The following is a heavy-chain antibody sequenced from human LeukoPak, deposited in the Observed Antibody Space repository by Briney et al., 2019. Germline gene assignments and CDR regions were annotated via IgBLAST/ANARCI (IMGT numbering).Heavy chain of an antibody. J-gene: IGHJ5*02. CDR2: IYTSGST. V-gene: IGHV4-61*02. CDR3: VRVCETKGQWLARNRFDP. CDR1: GGSISSDNYY. Sequence: SQTLSLTCTVSGGSISSDNYYWSWIRQPAGKGLEWIGRIYTSGSTNYNPSLKSRVTISVDTSKNQLSLKLNSVTAADTAMYYCVRVCETKGQWLARNRFDPWGQGILVIVSS. D-gene: IGHD6-19*01.